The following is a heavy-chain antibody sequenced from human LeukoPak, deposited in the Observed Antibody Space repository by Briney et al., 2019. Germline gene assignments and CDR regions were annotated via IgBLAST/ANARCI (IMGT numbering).Heavy chain of an antibody. Sequence: GSLRLSCAASGFTFSSFAMTWVRQAPGKGLEWVSAISGSGGSTYYADSGKGRFTISRDNSKNTLYLQMNSLRAEDTAVYYCAKDLAARMSTPRDNWFDPWGQGTLVAVSS. D-gene: IGHD6-6*01. CDR3: AKDLAARMSTPRDNWFDP. CDR1: GFTFSSFA. V-gene: IGHV3-23*01. CDR2: ISGSGGST. J-gene: IGHJ5*02.